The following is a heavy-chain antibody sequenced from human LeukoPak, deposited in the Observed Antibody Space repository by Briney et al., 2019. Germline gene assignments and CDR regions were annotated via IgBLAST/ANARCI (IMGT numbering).Heavy chain of an antibody. D-gene: IGHD3-22*01. CDR1: GASIQNYY. CDR3: ARARHSSGYLPDY. Sequence: SETPSLTCSVTGASIQNYYWSWIRQPAGKGLEWIGRIYTSGSTNYNPSLKSRVTMSVDTSKNQFSLKLSSVTAADTAVYYCARARHSSGYLPDYWGQGTLVTVSS. V-gene: IGHV4-4*07. CDR2: IYTSGST. J-gene: IGHJ4*02.